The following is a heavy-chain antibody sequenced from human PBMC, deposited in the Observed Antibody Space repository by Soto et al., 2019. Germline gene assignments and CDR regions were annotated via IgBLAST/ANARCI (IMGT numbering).Heavy chain of an antibody. CDR1: GFTFSSYA. Sequence: GGSLRLSCAASGFTFSSYAMSWVRQAPGKGLEWVSAISGSGGSTYYADSVKGRFTISRDNSKNTLYLQMNSLRAEDTAVYYCAKTRKIVVVEYGMDVWGQGTTVTVSS. V-gene: IGHV3-23*01. CDR2: ISGSGGST. D-gene: IGHD2-21*01. J-gene: IGHJ6*02. CDR3: AKTRKIVVVEYGMDV.